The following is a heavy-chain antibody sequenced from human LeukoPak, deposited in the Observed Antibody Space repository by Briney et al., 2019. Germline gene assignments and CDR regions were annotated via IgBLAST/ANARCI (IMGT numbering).Heavy chain of an antibody. D-gene: IGHD3-3*01. V-gene: IGHV3-30-3*01. CDR1: GFTFSSYA. CDR3: GKEGKDFWSAYYYYYYYIDV. Sequence: GGSLRLSCAASGFTFSSYAMHWVRQAPGKGLEWVAVISYDGSNKYYADSVKGRFTISRENSKNTVYLQMNSLTPEDTGVYYCGKEGKDFWSAYYYYYYYIDVWGKGTTVTVSS. J-gene: IGHJ6*03. CDR2: ISYDGSNK.